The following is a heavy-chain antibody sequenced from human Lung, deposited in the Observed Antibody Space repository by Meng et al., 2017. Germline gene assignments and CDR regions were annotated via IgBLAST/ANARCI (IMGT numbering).Heavy chain of an antibody. Sequence: GSLRLSCVVSGGSFRDYYWSWIRQPPGKGLEWIGEINHSGSTNYNPSLESRATISVDTSQNNLSLKLSSVTAADSAVYYCARGPTTMAHDFDYWGQGTLVTVSS. D-gene: IGHD4-11*01. J-gene: IGHJ4*02. CDR1: GGSFRDYY. V-gene: IGHV4-34*01. CDR3: ARGPTTMAHDFDY. CDR2: INHSGST.